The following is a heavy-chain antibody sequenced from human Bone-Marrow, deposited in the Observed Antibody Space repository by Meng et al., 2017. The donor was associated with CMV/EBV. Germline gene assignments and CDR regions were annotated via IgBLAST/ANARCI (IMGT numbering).Heavy chain of an antibody. CDR2: IYYSGST. J-gene: IGHJ5*02. CDR3: ARDVYGRGWFDP. V-gene: IGHV4-39*07. D-gene: IGHD3-16*01. Sequence: QEPGPGLVKPSQTLSLTCTVSGGSISSSNYYWGWIRQPPGKGLEWIGSIYYSGSTYYNPSLKSRVTISVDTSKNQFSLKLSSVTAADTAVYYCARDVYGRGWFDPWGQGTLVTVSS. CDR1: GGSISSSNYY.